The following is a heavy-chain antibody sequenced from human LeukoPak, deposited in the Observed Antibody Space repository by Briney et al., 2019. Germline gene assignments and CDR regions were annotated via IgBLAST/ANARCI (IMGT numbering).Heavy chain of an antibody. CDR1: GVPISNYY. CDR2: IYYSGST. CDR3: ARGGVVGTMLRGINWFDP. D-gene: IGHD3-10*01. V-gene: IGHV4-59*01. J-gene: IGHJ5*02. Sequence: SETLSLTCTVSGVPISNYYWNWIRQSPGKGLEWIGYIYYSGSTDYNTSLQSRVTISVDMSKNQFYLELSSVTAADTAVYYCARGGVVGTMLRGINWFDPWGQGTLVAVSS.